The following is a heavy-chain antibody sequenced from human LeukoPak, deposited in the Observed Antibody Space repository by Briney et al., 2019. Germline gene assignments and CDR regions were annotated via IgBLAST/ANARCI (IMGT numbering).Heavy chain of an antibody. CDR3: ARDRSSSGPYYYYYMDV. J-gene: IGHJ6*03. Sequence: PGGSLRLSCAASGFTFSSYWMSWVRQAPGKGLEWVANIKQDGSEKYYVDSVKGRFTISRDNAKNSLYLQMNSLRAEDTAVYYCARDRSSSGPYYYYYMDVWGKGTTVTVSS. V-gene: IGHV3-7*01. CDR1: GFTFSSYW. D-gene: IGHD6-19*01. CDR2: IKQDGSEK.